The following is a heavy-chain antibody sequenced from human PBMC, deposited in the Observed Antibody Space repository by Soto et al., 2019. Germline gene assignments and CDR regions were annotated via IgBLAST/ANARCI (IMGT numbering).Heavy chain of an antibody. CDR2: IIPIFGTA. CDR3: ARTRVVVSSWYYFDY. J-gene: IGHJ4*02. CDR1: GGGNLSDYR. D-gene: IGHD6-13*01. V-gene: IGHV1-69*13. Sequence: SVKVSCKASGGGNLSDYRTTWLRRPPEQGLEWMGGIIPIFGTANYAQKFQGRVTITADESTSTAHMELSSLRSEDTAVYYCARTRVVVSSWYYFDYWGQGTLVTVSS.